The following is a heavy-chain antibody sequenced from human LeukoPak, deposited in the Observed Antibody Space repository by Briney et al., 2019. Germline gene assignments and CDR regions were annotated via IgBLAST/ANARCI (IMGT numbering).Heavy chain of an antibody. V-gene: IGHV1-24*01. CDR1: GYTLTELS. CDR3: ATDHFWSGSGPSPPYYYYGMDV. Sequence: ASVKVSCKVSGYTLTELSMHWMRQAPGKGLEWMGGFDPEDGETIYAQKFQGRVTMTEDTSTDTAYMELSSLRSEDTAVYYCATDHFWSGSGPSPPYYYYGMDVWGQGTTVTVSS. D-gene: IGHD3-3*02. CDR2: FDPEDGET. J-gene: IGHJ6*02.